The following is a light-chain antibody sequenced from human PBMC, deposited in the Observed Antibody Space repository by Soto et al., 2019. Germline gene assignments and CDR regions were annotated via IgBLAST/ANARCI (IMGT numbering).Light chain of an antibody. J-gene: IGLJ1*01. CDR1: SSDVGAYNY. CDR2: DVS. V-gene: IGLV2-14*03. Sequence: QSALTQPASVSGSPGQSITISCTGTSSDVGAYNYVSWCQQHPGQAPKLMIYDVSNRPSGVSDRFSGSKSGNTASLTISGLQAEDEADYYCYSCSRSSGTRYVFGTGTKVTVL. CDR3: YSCSRSSGTRYV.